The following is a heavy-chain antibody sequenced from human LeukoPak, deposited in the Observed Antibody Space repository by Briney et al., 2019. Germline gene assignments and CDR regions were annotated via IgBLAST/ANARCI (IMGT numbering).Heavy chain of an antibody. CDR3: AKGDCSGGSCHTGFHY. CDR2: ISGSGGST. J-gene: IGHJ4*02. CDR1: GFTFRSYA. V-gene: IGHV3-23*01. D-gene: IGHD2-15*01. Sequence: PGGSLRLSCAASGFTFRSYAMNWVRQAPGKGLEWVSAISGSGGSTYYADSVKGRFTISRDNSKNTLYLQMNSLRAEDTAVYYCAKGDCSGGSCHTGFHYWGQGTLVTVSS.